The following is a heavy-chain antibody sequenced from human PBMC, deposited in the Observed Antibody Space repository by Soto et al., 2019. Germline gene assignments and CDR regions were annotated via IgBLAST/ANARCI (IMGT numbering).Heavy chain of an antibody. CDR1: GGTFSSYA. V-gene: IGHV1-69*13. CDR2: IIPIFGTA. D-gene: IGHD6-13*01. J-gene: IGHJ4*02. Sequence: ASVKVSCKASGGTFSSYAISWVRQAPGQGLEWMGGIIPIFGTANYAQKFQGRVTITADESTSTAYMELSSLRSEDTAVYYCASPGHIAAAGTQYYFDYWGQGTLVTVSS. CDR3: ASPGHIAAAGTQYYFDY.